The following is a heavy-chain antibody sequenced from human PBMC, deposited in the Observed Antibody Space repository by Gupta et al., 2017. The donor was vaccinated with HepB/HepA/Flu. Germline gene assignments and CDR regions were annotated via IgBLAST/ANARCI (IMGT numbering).Heavy chain of an antibody. D-gene: IGHD3-22*01. J-gene: IGHJ4*02. CDR2: LSYSEGRA. CDR1: GFNFGSNA. Sequence: EVQLLESGGDFVQPGESLRLSCAASGFNFGSNAMSCVRQAPGEGLEWFSGLSYSEGRAYYADSVKGRFTISRDNSKNTLYLQMNGLRAEDTAVYYCAKFRYASSGSGFFDYWGQGTLVTVSS. V-gene: IGHV3-23*01. CDR3: AKFRYASSGSGFFDY.